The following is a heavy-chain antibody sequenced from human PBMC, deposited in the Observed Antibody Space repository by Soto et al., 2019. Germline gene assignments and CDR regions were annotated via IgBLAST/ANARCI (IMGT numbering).Heavy chain of an antibody. CDR2: LTSDGRTP. CDR3: ARAEVDY. J-gene: IGHJ4*02. V-gene: IGHV3-74*01. CDR1: GFTFGNYW. Sequence: QPGGSLRLSCAASGFTFGNYWMHWVRQAPGKGPEWVSRLTSDGRTPYYADSVKGRFTVSRDNAKNTLYLQMNSLRAEDTAVYYCARAEVDYWGPGTLVTVSS.